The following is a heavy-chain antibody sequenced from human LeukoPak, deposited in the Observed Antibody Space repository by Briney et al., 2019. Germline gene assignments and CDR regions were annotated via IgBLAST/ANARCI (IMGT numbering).Heavy chain of an antibody. CDR1: GFTFSGSA. J-gene: IGHJ4*02. CDR2: ISSSGRTT. V-gene: IGHV3-48*02. D-gene: IGHD1-26*01. Sequence: PGGSLRLSCAASGFTFSGSAMHWVRQASGKGLEWISYISSSGRTTNYADSVKGRFTISRDNAKNSLYLQMNSLKDGDTAVYYCATSGTYRFDYWGQGTLVTVSS. CDR3: ATSGTYRFDY.